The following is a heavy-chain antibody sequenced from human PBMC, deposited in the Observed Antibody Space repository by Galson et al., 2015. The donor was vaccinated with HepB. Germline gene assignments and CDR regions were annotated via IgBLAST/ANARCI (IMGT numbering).Heavy chain of an antibody. CDR2: ISGSGGST. CDR1: GFTFSDYY. D-gene: IGHD5-12*01. J-gene: IGHJ4*02. V-gene: IGHV3-23*01. Sequence: SLRLSCAASGFTFSDYYMSWVRQAPGKGLEWVSAISGSGGSTYYADSVKGRFTISRDNSKNTLYLQMNSLRAEDTAVYYCAKGRGYVGTHDYWGQGTLVTVSS. CDR3: AKGRGYVGTHDY.